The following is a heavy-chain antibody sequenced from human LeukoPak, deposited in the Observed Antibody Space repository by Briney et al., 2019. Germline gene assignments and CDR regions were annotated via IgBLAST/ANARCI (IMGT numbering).Heavy chain of an antibody. J-gene: IGHJ5*02. V-gene: IGHV4-59*08. Sequence: SETLSLTCTVSGGSISSYYWSWIRQPPGKGLEWIGYIYYSGSTNYNPSLKSRVTISVDTSKNQFSLKLSSVTAADTAVYYCARHNLTPVKGRNWFDPWGQGTLVTVSS. CDR3: ARHNLTPVKGRNWFDP. D-gene: IGHD3-9*01. CDR2: IYYSGST. CDR1: GGSISSYY.